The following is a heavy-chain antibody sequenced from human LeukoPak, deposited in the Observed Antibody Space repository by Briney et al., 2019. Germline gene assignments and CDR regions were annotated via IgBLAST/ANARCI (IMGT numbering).Heavy chain of an antibody. D-gene: IGHD3-22*01. Sequence: SETLSLTCTVSGGSISSYYWSWIRQPPGKGLEWIGYIYYSGSTNYNPSLKSRVTISVDTSKNQFSLKLSSVTAADTAVYYCARVYYDSSGYLIDYWGQGTLVIVSS. CDR2: IYYSGST. V-gene: IGHV4-59*08. CDR1: GGSISSYY. CDR3: ARVYYDSSGYLIDY. J-gene: IGHJ4*02.